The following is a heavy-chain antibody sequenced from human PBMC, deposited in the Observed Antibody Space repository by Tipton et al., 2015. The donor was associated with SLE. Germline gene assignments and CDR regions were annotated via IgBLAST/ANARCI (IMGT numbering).Heavy chain of an antibody. J-gene: IGHJ4*02. CDR1: GFTFSSYE. V-gene: IGHV3-48*03. Sequence: SLRLSCAASGFTFSSYEMNWVRQAPGKGLEWVSYISSSGSTIYYADSVKGRFTISRDNAKNSLYLQMDSLRAEDSAVYYCARVLGSYYAFDYWGQGTLVTVSS. CDR3: ARVLGSYYAFDY. D-gene: IGHD1-26*01. CDR2: ISSSGSTI.